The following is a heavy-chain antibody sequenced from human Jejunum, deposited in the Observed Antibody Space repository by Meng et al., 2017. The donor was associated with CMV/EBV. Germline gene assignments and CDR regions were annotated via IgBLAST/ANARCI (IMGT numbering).Heavy chain of an antibody. V-gene: IGHV1-18*01. CDR2: INAYNGDT. CDR3: ARVEVGITSGDY. Sequence: QAQLVQSGGEVKKPGASVKVSCKASGYTFTNDGITWVRQAPGQGLEWMGWINAYNGDTNYAQTLQGRVTMTTGTSTSTAYMELRSLRSDDTAVYYCARVEVGITSGDYWGQGTLVTVSS. CDR1: GYTFTNDG. J-gene: IGHJ4*02. D-gene: IGHD1-26*01.